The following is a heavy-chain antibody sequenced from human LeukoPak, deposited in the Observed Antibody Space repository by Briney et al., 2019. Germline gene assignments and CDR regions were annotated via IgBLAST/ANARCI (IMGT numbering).Heavy chain of an antibody. V-gene: IGHV3-30*02. J-gene: IGHJ4*02. CDR1: GFTFSGCG. CDR3: AKDPYSYGSYFDY. CDR2: IWYDGRDK. D-gene: IGHD5-18*01. Sequence: AGGSLRLSCAASGFTFSGCGMHWVRQAPGKGLEWVALIWYDGRDKYYADSVKGRFTISRDDSKNTLYLQMNSLRAEDTAMYYCAKDPYSYGSYFDYWGQGTLVTVSS.